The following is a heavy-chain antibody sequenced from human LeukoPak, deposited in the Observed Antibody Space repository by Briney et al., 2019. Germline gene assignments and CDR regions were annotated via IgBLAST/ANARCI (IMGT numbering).Heavy chain of an antibody. CDR1: GGSINNSSYY. D-gene: IGHD1-26*01. V-gene: IGHV4-39*01. CDR2: IYYSGST. J-gene: IGHJ4*02. CDR3: ARQALGRWELLAFDY. Sequence: PSETLSLTCTVSGGSINNSSYYWGWIRQPPGKGLEWIGSIYYSGSTYYNPSLKSRVTISVDTSKNQFSLKLSSVTAADTAVYYCARQALGRWELLAFDYWGQGTLVTVSS.